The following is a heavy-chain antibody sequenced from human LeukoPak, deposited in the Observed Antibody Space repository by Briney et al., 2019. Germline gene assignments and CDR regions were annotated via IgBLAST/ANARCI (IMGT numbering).Heavy chain of an antibody. V-gene: IGHV3-21*01. CDR1: GFTFSDHY. Sequence: GGSLRLSCAASGFTFSDHYMDWVRQAPGKGLEWDSSISSSSSYIYYADSVKGRFTISRDNAKNSLYLQMNSLRAEDTAVYYCASTLVGALYFDYRGQGTLVTVSS. CDR2: ISSSSSYI. D-gene: IGHD1-26*01. J-gene: IGHJ4*02. CDR3: ASTLVGALYFDY.